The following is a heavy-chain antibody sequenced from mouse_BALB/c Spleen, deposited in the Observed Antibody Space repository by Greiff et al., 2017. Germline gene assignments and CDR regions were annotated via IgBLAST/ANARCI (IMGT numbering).Heavy chain of an antibody. V-gene: IGHV1-14*01. J-gene: IGHJ3*01. CDR3: ARGAYYGNLGAY. Sequence: EVKLMESGPELVKPGASVKMSCKASGYTFTSYVMHWVKQKPGQGLEWIGYINPYNDGTKYNEKFKGKATLTSDKSSSTAYMELSSLTSEDSAVYYCARGAYYGNLGAYWGQGTLVTVSA. CDR1: GYTFTSYV. CDR2: INPYNDGT. D-gene: IGHD2-10*01.